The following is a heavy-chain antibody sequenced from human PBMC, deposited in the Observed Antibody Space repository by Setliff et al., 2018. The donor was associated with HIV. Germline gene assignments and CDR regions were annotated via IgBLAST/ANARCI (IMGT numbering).Heavy chain of an antibody. CDR1: GFTVSSNY. CDR3: ATVWTAGSLFY. J-gene: IGHJ4*02. V-gene: IGHV3-66*01. D-gene: IGHD6-13*01. CDR2: IYGGAST. Sequence: GGSLRLSCAASGFTVSSNYMSWVRQAPGKGIEWVSVIYGGASTYYADSVKGRFTISRDNSKNSLYLQMNSLRAEDTAVYYCATVWTAGSLFYWGQGTLVTVSS.